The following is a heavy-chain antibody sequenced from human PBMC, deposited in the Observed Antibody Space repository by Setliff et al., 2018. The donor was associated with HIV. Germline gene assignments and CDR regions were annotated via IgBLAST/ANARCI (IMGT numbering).Heavy chain of an antibody. CDR1: GGSFSTYY. D-gene: IGHD3-10*01. V-gene: IGHV4-4*07. CDR2: VHSTGTT. CDR3: ARVRITMIGGRLEPYAFDR. J-gene: IGHJ3*01. Sequence: SETLSLTCTVSGGSFSTYYGSWIRQPAGEGPEYIGRVHSTGTTIYNPSLKSRVTMSVDASKNQLSLKLRSVTAADTAVYYCARVRITMIGGRLEPYAFDRWGQGTKVTVSS.